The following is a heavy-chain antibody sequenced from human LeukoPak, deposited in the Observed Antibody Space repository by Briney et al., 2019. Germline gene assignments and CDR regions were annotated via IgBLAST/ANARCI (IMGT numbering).Heavy chain of an antibody. CDR1: GGSISGSSYY. CDR2: IYYSGST. Sequence: SETLSLTCTVSGGSISGSSYYWGWIRQPPGKGLEWIGSIYYSGSTYYNPSLKSRVTISVDTSKNQFSLKLNSVTATDTAVYYCARKYPDHWFDPWGQGTLVTVSS. D-gene: IGHD6-6*01. V-gene: IGHV4-39*01. J-gene: IGHJ5*02. CDR3: ARKYPDHWFDP.